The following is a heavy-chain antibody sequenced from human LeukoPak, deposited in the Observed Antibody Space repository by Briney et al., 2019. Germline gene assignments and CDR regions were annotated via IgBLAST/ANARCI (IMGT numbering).Heavy chain of an antibody. J-gene: IGHJ4*02. CDR2: ISAYNGNT. CDR3: ARDYDFWSGYYILPFDY. V-gene: IGHV1-18*01. D-gene: IGHD3-3*01. CDR1: GYTFTSYD. Sequence: ASVKVSCKASGYTFTSYDINWVRQATGQGLEWMGWISAYNGNTNYAQKLQGRVTMTTDTSTSTAYMELRSLRSDDTAVYYCARDYDFWSGYYILPFDYWGQGTLVTVSS.